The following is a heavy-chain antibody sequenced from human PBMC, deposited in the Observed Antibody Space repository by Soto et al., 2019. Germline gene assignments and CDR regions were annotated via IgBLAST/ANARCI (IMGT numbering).Heavy chain of an antibody. J-gene: IGHJ4*02. CDR2: INGDNGNT. Sequence: ASVKVSCKASGNTVPDYAIHWVRQAPGQRLEWMGWINGDNGNTNYAEHLQGRVTMTTDTSTSTAYMELRSLRSDDTAVYYCARDWFGIDYWGQGTLVTVSS. CDR1: GNTVPDYA. D-gene: IGHD3-16*01. V-gene: IGHV1-18*01. CDR3: ARDWFGIDY.